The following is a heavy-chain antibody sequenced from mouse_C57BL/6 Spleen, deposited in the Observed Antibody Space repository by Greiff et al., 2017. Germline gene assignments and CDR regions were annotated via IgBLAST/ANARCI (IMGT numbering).Heavy chain of an antibody. CDR3: ARDSFEGYFDV. CDR1: GYTFTSYW. J-gene: IGHJ1*03. V-gene: IGHV1-52*01. CDR2: IDPSDSET. Sequence: LQQPGAELVRPGSSVKLSCKASGYTFTSYWMHWVKQRPIQGLEWIGNIDPSDSETHYNQKFKDKATLTVDKSSSTAYMQLSSLTSEDSAVYYCARDSFEGYFDVWGTGTTVTVSS.